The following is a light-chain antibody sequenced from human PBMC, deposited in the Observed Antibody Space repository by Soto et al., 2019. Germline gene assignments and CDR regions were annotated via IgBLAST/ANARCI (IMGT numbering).Light chain of an antibody. V-gene: IGKV3-20*01. CDR3: QQYGSSQT. Sequence: EIVLTQSPGTVSLSPGERATLSCRASQSVSSSYLAWYQQKPGQAPRLLIYGASSRATGIPDRFSGSGSGTDFTLTISRLEPEDFAVYYCQQYGSSQTFGQGTRLEIK. CDR1: QSVSSSY. CDR2: GAS. J-gene: IGKJ5*01.